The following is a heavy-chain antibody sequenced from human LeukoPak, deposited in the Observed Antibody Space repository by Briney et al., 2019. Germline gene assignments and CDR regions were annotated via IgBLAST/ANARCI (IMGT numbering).Heavy chain of an antibody. CDR1: GFTFGIHG. CDR3: ARVSHNPGDYVYYFDY. V-gene: IGHV3-33*01. CDR2: IWHDGSNE. Sequence: QPGGSLRLSCAASGFTFGIHGMHWVRQAPGKGLEWVAIIWHDGSNEYYEDSVKGRFTISRDNSRNTVYLQMNSLRAEDTAVYYCARVSHNPGDYVYYFDYWGQGTLVTVSS. J-gene: IGHJ4*02. D-gene: IGHD4-17*01.